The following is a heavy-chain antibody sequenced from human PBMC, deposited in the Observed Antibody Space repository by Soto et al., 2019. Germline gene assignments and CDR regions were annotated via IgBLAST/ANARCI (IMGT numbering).Heavy chain of an antibody. CDR1: GFKFSNYA. CDR2: ISATGGGT. V-gene: IGHV3-23*01. J-gene: IGHJ4*02. CDR3: AKDRRAGGNSAFYFDF. D-gene: IGHD3-16*01. Sequence: GSLRLSCAASGFKFSNYAMSWVRQAPGKGLEWVSLISATGGGTYYADSVKGRFTISRDNSHNTLYLQVHSLTAEDTAVYYCAKDRRAGGNSAFYFDFWGQGAQVTVSS.